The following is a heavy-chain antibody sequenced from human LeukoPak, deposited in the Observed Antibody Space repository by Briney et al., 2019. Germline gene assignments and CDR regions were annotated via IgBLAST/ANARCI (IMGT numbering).Heavy chain of an antibody. D-gene: IGHD3-10*01. Sequence: ASVKVSCKASGYTFTRYDINWVRQATGQGLEWMGWMNPNSGNTGYAQKFQGRVTMTRNTSISTAYMELSSLRSEDTAVYYCARGLTMFRGVTSGYWGQGTLVTVSS. CDR2: MNPNSGNT. J-gene: IGHJ4*02. V-gene: IGHV1-8*01. CDR3: ARGLTMFRGVTSGY. CDR1: GYTFTRYD.